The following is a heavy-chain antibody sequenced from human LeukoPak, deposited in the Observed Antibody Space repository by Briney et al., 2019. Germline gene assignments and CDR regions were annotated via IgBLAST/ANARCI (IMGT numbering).Heavy chain of an antibody. J-gene: IGHJ4*02. Sequence: SETLSLTCTVSGGSISSYYWSWIRQPPGKGLEWIGYIYYSGSTNYNPSLKSRVTISVDTSKNQFSLKLSSVTAADTAVYYCARQYPRDGYPIDYWGQGTLVIVSS. CDR3: ARQYPRDGYPIDY. D-gene: IGHD5-24*01. CDR2: IYYSGST. CDR1: GGSISSYY. V-gene: IGHV4-59*08.